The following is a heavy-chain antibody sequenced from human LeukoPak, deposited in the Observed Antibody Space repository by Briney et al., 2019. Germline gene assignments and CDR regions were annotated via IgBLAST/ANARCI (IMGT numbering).Heavy chain of an antibody. J-gene: IGHJ4*02. Sequence: ASVKVSCKASGYTFTSYDINWVRQATGQGLEWMGWMNPNSGNTGYAQKFQGRVTMTRNTSISAAYMELSSLRAEDTAVYYCASDQYDFWSGYLYYFDYWGQGTLVTVSS. CDR2: MNPNSGNT. CDR1: GYTFTSYD. CDR3: ASDQYDFWSGYLYYFDY. V-gene: IGHV1-8*01. D-gene: IGHD3-3*01.